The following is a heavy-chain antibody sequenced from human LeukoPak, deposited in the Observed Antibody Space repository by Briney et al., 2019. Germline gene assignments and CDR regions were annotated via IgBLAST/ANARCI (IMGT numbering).Heavy chain of an antibody. J-gene: IGHJ4*02. D-gene: IGHD3-22*01. CDR2: IIYSGGAT. CDR3: AKDGLYYDGSEHVYYFDS. Sequence: GGSLRLSCAASGFTFSSYAMSWVRQGPGTGLEFVASIIYSGGATYYADSVKGRFTISRDNSKNTLYLQMNSLRAEDTALYYCAKDGLYYDGSEHVYYFDSWGQGTLVTVSS. CDR1: GFTFSSYA. V-gene: IGHV3-23*01.